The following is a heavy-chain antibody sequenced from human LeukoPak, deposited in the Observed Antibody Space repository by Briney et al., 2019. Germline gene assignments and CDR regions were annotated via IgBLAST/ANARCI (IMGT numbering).Heavy chain of an antibody. CDR2: IYYSGST. J-gene: IGHJ4*02. Sequence: PSETLSLTCTVSGGSISRYYWSWIRQPPGKGLEWIGYIYYSGSTNYNPPLKSRVTISVDTSKNQFFLKLSSATAADTAVYYCANELSGAGFDYWGQGTPVTVSS. V-gene: IGHV4-59*01. CDR3: ANELSGAGFDY. CDR1: GGSISRYY. D-gene: IGHD6-19*01.